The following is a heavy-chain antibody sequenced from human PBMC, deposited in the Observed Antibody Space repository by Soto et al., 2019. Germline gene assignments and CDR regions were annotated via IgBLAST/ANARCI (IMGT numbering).Heavy chain of an antibody. CDR3: ARGSSRFGELWDYFDY. CDR2: ISAYNGNA. J-gene: IGHJ4*02. D-gene: IGHD3-10*01. CDR1: GYTFTTYG. Sequence: QVQLVQSGAEVKMPGASVMVSCKASGYTFTTYGVTWVRQAPGQGPEWMGWISAYNGNANYAQKFQGRVTLTRDTSTTTAYMEVRSLRSDDTALYYCARGSSRFGELWDYFDYWGQGTLVTVSS. V-gene: IGHV1-18*01.